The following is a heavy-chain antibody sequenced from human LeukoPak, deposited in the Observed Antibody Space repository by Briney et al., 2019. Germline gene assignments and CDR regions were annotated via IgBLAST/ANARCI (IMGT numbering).Heavy chain of an antibody. V-gene: IGHV1-18*01. CDR3: ARVANYYGSGSYYSFMRSDAFDI. D-gene: IGHD3-10*01. Sequence: ASVKVSCKASGYTFTSYGISWVRQAPGQGLEWMGWISAYNGNTNYAQKLQGRVTMTTDTSTSTAYMELRSLRSDDTAVYYCARVANYYGSGSYYSFMRSDAFDIWGQGTMVTVSS. CDR2: ISAYNGNT. CDR1: GYTFTSYG. J-gene: IGHJ3*02.